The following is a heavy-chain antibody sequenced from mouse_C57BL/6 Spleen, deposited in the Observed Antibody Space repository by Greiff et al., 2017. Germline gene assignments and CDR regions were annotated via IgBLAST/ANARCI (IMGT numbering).Heavy chain of an antibody. CDR1: GYAFTSYW. V-gene: IGHV1-80*01. CDR2: IYPGDGDT. J-gene: IGHJ2*01. Sequence: QVQLQQSGAELVKPGASVKISCKASGYAFTSYWMNWVKQRPGKGLEWIGQIYPGDGDTNYNGKFKGKATLTAAKSHTTAYMQLSSLNSEDSAVYCCARDSSGVDYWGQGTTLTVSS. CDR3: ARDSSGVDY. D-gene: IGHD3-2*01.